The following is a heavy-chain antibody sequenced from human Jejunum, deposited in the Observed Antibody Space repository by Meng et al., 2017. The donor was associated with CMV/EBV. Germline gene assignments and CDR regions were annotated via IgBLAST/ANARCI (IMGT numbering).Heavy chain of an antibody. CDR1: GVFSSYW. D-gene: IGHD2-8*01. V-gene: IGHV3-74*03. J-gene: IGHJ4*02. CDR3: AREGVKCANGVCYNATWDY. Sequence: EVQLVESGGGLVQPGGSLRLSFVASGVFSSYWMHWVRQAPGKGLVWVSRINGDGSSTKYADSVKGRFTISRDNAKNTLYLQMNSLRVEDTAVYYCAREGVKCANGVCYNATWDYWGQGTLVTVSS. CDR2: INGDGSST.